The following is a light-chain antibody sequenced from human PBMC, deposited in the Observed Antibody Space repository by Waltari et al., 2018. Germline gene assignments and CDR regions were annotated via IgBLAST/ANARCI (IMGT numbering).Light chain of an antibody. CDR1: QSLLSRSNNKNY. V-gene: IGKV4-1*01. CDR2: WAS. CDR3: QQYYSLPLT. J-gene: IGKJ4*01. Sequence: DIVMTQSPDSLAVSLGERATIHCKSSQSLLSRSNNKNYLAWYRQKPGQPPKLLIYWASTRESGVPDRFSGSGSGADFTLTISSLQAEDVAVYYCQQYYSLPLTFGGGTKVEI.